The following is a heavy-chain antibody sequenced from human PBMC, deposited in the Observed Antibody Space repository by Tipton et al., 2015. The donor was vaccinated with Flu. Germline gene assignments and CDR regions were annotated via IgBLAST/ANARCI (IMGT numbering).Heavy chain of an antibody. CDR3: ARDGDDDFWSGYRQADYYGMDV. J-gene: IGHJ6*02. CDR1: GGSISGYY. D-gene: IGHD3-3*01. V-gene: IGHV4-4*07. Sequence: LRLSCTVSGGSISGYYWSWIRQPAGKGLEWIGRIYTSGSTNYNPSLKSRVTMSVDTSKNQFSLKLSSVTAADTAVYYCARDGDDDFWSGYRQADYYGMDVWGQGP. CDR2: IYTSGST.